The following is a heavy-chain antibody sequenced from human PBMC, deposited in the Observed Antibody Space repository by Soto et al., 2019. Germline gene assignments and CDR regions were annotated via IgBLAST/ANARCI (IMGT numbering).Heavy chain of an antibody. J-gene: IGHJ6*03. D-gene: IGHD3-3*01. Sequence: DVQLVESGGGLVQPGRSLRLSCAASGFTFDDYAMHWVRQAPGKGLEWVSGISWNSGSIGYADSVKGRFTISRDNAKNSLYLQMNSLRAEDTALYYCAKAGEYYDFWRNYYMDVWGKGTTVTVSS. CDR3: AKAGEYYDFWRNYYMDV. CDR1: GFTFDDYA. CDR2: ISWNSGSI. V-gene: IGHV3-9*01.